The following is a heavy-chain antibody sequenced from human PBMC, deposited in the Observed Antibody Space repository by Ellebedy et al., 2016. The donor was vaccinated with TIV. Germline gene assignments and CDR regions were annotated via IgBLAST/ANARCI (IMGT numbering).Heavy chain of an antibody. V-gene: IGHV4-39*07. D-gene: IGHD2-15*01. J-gene: IGHJ2*01. Sequence: SETLSLTCTVSGGSISSSSYYWVWFRQSPGKGLEWIGSIHYSGTTYYNPSLKSRINISVDTSKNQFSLKLTSMSAADTAVYYCARVKTGGSPVKYFDLWGRGTLVTVSS. CDR3: ARVKTGGSPVKYFDL. CDR2: IHYSGTT. CDR1: GGSISSSSYY.